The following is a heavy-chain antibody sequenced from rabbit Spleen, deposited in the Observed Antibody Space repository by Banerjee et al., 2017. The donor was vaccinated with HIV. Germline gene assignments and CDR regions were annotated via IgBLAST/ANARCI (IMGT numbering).Heavy chain of an antibody. V-gene: IGHV1S45*01. CDR3: ARDLAGVIGWNFSL. CDR2: INAVTGKA. D-gene: IGHD4-1*01. CDR1: GFDFSTYG. J-gene: IGHJ4*01. Sequence: QEQLVESGGGLVQPGGSLKLSCKASGFDFSTYGVSWVRQAPGKGLEWIACINAVTGKAVYASWAKGPFTISKGASTTVTLRMTRLTAADTATYFCARDLAGVIGWNFSLWGPGTLVTVS.